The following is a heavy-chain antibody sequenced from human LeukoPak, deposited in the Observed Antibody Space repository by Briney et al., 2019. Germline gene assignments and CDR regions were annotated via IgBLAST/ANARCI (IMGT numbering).Heavy chain of an antibody. Sequence: RPSETLSLTCTVSGGSISSSSYYWGWIRQPPGKGLEWFGSIYYSGSTYYNPSLKSRVTISVDTSKKQFSLKLSSVTAADTAVYYCARGGMTVDTAMVVVYWGQGTLVTVSS. CDR3: ARGGMTVDTAMVVVY. CDR1: GGSISSSSYY. CDR2: IYYSGST. V-gene: IGHV4-39*01. J-gene: IGHJ4*02. D-gene: IGHD5-18*01.